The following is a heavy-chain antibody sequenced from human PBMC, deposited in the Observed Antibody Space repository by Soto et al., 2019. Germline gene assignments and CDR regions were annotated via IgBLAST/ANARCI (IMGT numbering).Heavy chain of an antibody. J-gene: IGHJ5*02. CDR2: IIPIFGTA. CDR1: GGTFSSYA. CDR3: ARDFTGYYDSSGYFWCDP. V-gene: IGHV1-69*06. D-gene: IGHD3-22*01. Sequence: SVKVSCKASGGTFSSYAISWVRQAPGQGLEWMGGIIPIFGTANYAQKFQGRVTITADKSTSTAYMELSSLRSEDTAVYYCARDFTGYYDSSGYFWCDPWGQGTLVTVSS.